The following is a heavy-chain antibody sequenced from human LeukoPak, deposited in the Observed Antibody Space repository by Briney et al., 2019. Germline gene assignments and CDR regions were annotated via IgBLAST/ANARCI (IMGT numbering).Heavy chain of an antibody. D-gene: IGHD3-22*01. V-gene: IGHV4-34*01. CDR1: GGSFSGYY. CDR3: ARGDYYYDTSGYRTLPLYFQH. J-gene: IGHJ1*01. CDR2: INHSGST. Sequence: SETLSLTCAVYGGSFSGYYWSWIRQPPGKGLEWIGEINHSGSTNYNPSLKSRVTISVDTSKNQFSLKLSSVTAADTAVYYCARGDYYYDTSGYRTLPLYFQHWGQGTLVTVSS.